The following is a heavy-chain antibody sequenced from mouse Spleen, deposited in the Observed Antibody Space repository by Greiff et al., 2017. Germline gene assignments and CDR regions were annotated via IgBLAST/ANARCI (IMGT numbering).Heavy chain of an antibody. CDR2: ISNGGGST. CDR3: ARGSGAMDY. J-gene: IGHJ4*01. Sequence: EVKLMESGGGLVQPGGSLKLSCAASGFTFSDYYMYWVRQTPEKRLEWVAYISNGGGSTYYPDTVKGRFTISRDNAKNTLYLQMSRLKSEDTAMYYCARGSGAMDYWGQGTSVTVSS. D-gene: IGHD4-1*01. V-gene: IGHV5-12*01. CDR1: GFTFSDYY.